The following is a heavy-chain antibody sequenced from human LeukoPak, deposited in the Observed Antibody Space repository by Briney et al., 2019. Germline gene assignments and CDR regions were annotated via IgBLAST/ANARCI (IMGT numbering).Heavy chain of an antibody. CDR1: GGSISSGSYY. CDR3: ARLAAAGPNYYYYYMDV. CDR2: IYTSGST. V-gene: IGHV4-61*02. D-gene: IGHD6-13*01. Sequence: PSETLSLTCTVSGGSISSGSYYWSWIRQPAGKGLEWIGRIYTSGSTNYNPSLKSRVTISVDTSKNQFSLKLSSVTAADTAVYYCARLAAAGPNYYYYYMDVWGKGTTVTVSS. J-gene: IGHJ6*03.